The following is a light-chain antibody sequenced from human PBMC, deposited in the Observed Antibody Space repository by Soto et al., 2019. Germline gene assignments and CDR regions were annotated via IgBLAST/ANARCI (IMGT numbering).Light chain of an antibody. CDR1: ESLVHSNGNTD. V-gene: IGKV2-30*02. CDR2: KVS. Sequence: DVVLTQSPLSLSVTLGQPASISCRSSESLVHSNGNTDLNWFQQRPGQSPRRLIYKVSNRDSGVPERFSGSGSCTDFTLKISRVEAEDVGVYYCLQGTHLPYTFGQGTKLEIQ. J-gene: IGKJ2*01. CDR3: LQGTHLPYT.